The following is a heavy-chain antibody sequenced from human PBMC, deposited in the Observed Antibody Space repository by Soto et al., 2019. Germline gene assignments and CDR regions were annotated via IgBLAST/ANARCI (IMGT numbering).Heavy chain of an antibody. V-gene: IGHV4-4*02. D-gene: IGHD3-3*01. CDR2: IYHSGST. CDR1: GGSISSSNW. CDR3: ARLNGYDFWSGYYLKERNTVFDY. J-gene: IGHJ4*02. Sequence: PSETLSLTYAVSGGSISSSNWWSWVRQPPGKGLEWIGEIYHSGSTNYNPSLKSRVTISVDKSKNQFSLKLSSVTAADTAVYYCARLNGYDFWSGYYLKERNTVFDYWGQGTLVTVSS.